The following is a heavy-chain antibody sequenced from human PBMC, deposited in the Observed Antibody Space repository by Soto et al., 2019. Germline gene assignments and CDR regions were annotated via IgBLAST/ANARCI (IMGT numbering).Heavy chain of an antibody. CDR3: ARDEDYGGNSGFSGIGY. J-gene: IGHJ4*02. Sequence: PGGSLRLSCAASGFTFSSYAMHWVRQAPGKGLEWVAVISYDGSNKYYADSVKGRFTISRDNSKNTLYLQMNSLRAEDTAVYYCARDEDYGGNSGFSGIGYWGQGTLVTVSS. CDR1: GFTFSSYA. V-gene: IGHV3-30-3*01. CDR2: ISYDGSNK. D-gene: IGHD4-17*01.